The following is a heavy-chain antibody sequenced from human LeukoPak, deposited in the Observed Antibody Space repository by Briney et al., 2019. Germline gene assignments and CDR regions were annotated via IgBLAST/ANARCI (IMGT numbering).Heavy chain of an antibody. CDR2: FIPIFGTA. D-gene: IGHD3-22*01. V-gene: IGHV1-69*13. CDR3: ARDTYYYDSSGYPPDAFDI. J-gene: IGHJ3*02. Sequence: SVKVSCKASGGTFSSYAISWVRQAPGQGLEWMGGFIPIFGTANYAQKFQGRVTITADESTSTAYMELSSLRSEDTAVYYCARDTYYYDSSGYPPDAFDIWGQGTMVTVSS. CDR1: GGTFSSYA.